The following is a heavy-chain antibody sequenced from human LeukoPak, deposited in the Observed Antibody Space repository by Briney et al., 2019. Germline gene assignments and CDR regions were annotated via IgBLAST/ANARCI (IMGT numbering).Heavy chain of an antibody. CDR3: ASVYKHGMDV. J-gene: IGHJ6*02. Sequence: ASVKVSCKASGYTVTSYYMHWVRQAPGQGLEWMAILNPSGGSSNYAQKFQGRATLTRATSTGTVYMELSSLRSEDTAVYYCASVYKHGMDVWGQGATVIVSS. V-gene: IGHV1-46*01. CDR2: LNPSGGSS. D-gene: IGHD5-24*01. CDR1: GYTVTSYY.